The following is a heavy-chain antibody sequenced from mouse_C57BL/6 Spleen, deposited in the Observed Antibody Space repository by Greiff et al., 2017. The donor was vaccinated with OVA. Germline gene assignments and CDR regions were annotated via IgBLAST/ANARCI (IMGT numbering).Heavy chain of an antibody. CDR1: GYSFTGYY. J-gene: IGHJ3*01. Sequence: EVQLQQSGPELVKPGASVKISCKASGYSFTGYYMNWVKQSPEKSLEWIGEINPSTGGTTYNQKFKAKATLTVDKSSSTAYMQLKSLTSEDSAVYYCARGGGSRGFAYWGQGTLVTVSA. D-gene: IGHD1-1*01. CDR2: INPSTGGT. V-gene: IGHV1-42*01. CDR3: ARGGGSRGFAY.